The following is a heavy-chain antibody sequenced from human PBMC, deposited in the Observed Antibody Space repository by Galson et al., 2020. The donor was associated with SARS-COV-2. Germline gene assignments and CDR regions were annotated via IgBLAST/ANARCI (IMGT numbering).Heavy chain of an antibody. CDR2: ISHSGST. CDR1: GGSFSAYS. V-gene: IGHV4-34*01. D-gene: IGHD3-10*01. J-gene: IGHJ6*03. Sequence: SETLSLTCAVYGGSFSAYSWTWVRQPPGKGREWIGEISHSGSTNYSPSLKSRVFMSVDTSKNQFSLKLSSVTAADTAVYYCARGGSRPIMAFDYYYFYMDVWGKGTTVTVSS. CDR3: ARGGSRPIMAFDYYYFYMDV.